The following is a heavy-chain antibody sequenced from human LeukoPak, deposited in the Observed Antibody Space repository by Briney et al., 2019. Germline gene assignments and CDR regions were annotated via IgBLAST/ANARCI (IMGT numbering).Heavy chain of an antibody. Sequence: PSETLSLTCTVSGDSTSSGDYYWSWIRQPPGKGLEWLGYIYYSGNTYYNPSLQSRLTISLDTSKNQFSLRLTSVTAADTAVYYCARVWAGTYYLDYWGQGTLITVSS. J-gene: IGHJ4*02. CDR1: GDSTSSGDYY. V-gene: IGHV4-30-4*08. CDR2: IYYSGNT. D-gene: IGHD1-7*01. CDR3: ARVWAGTYYLDY.